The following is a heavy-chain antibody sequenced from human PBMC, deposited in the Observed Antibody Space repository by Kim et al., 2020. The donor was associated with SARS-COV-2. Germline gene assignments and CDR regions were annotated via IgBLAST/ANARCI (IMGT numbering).Heavy chain of an antibody. CDR1: GGSFSGYY. D-gene: IGHD1-20*01. V-gene: IGHV4-34*01. Sequence: SETLSLTCAVYGGSFSGYYWSWIRQPPGKGLEWIGEINHSGSTNYNPSLKSRVTISVDTSKNQFSLKLSSVTAADTAVYYCARGPNNWNPIDYWGQGTLVTVSS. CDR3: ARGPNNWNPIDY. CDR2: INHSGST. J-gene: IGHJ4*02.